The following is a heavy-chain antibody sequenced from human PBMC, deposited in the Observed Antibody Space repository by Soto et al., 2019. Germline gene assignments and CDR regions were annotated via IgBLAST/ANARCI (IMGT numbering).Heavy chain of an antibody. Sequence: ASVTVSCKASGYTFTNNDVSWVRQATGQGLEWMGWMNPGSGDTGYAQKFQGRVTMTRDISIATAYMELNSLTSEDTAIYYCARMESFGSLNWFDPWGQGTKVNASA. J-gene: IGHJ5*01. CDR2: MNPGSGDT. V-gene: IGHV1-8*02. D-gene: IGHD5-18*01. CDR3: ARMESFGSLNWFDP. CDR1: GYTFTNND.